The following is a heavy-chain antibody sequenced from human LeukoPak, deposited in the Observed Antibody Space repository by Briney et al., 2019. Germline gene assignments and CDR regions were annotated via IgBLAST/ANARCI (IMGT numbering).Heavy chain of an antibody. J-gene: IGHJ6*02. D-gene: IGHD3-22*01. CDR3: ARGLARTDSSGYFSRYYYGMDV. CDR1: GDSVSSNSAA. V-gene: IGHV6-1*01. CDR2: TCYRSKWYN. Sequence: SQTLSLTRAISGDSVSSNSAAWNWIRQSPSRGLEWLGRTCYRSKWYNDYAVSVKSRITINPDTSKNQFSLQLNSVTPEDTAVYYCARGLARTDSSGYFSRYYYGMDVWGQGTTVTVSS.